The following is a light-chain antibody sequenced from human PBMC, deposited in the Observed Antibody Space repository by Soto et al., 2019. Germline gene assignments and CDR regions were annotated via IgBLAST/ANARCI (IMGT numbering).Light chain of an antibody. CDR2: GDN. CDR3: AAWDVGLEGPI. Sequence: QPVLTQPPSVSGAPGQRVSISCTGSTSNIGAPYDVHWYQHLPGTAPKLLIYGDNNRPSGVPDRFSGSKSGTSASLAITRLQAEDEATYYCAAWDVGLEGPIFGGGTKLIVL. J-gene: IGLJ2*01. V-gene: IGLV1-40*01. CDR1: TSNIGAPYD.